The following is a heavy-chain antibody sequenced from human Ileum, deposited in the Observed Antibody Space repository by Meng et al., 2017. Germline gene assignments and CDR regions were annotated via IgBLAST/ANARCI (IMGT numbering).Heavy chain of an antibody. Sequence: QMQLVESGGGVVQPGRSLRLSCAASGFSLSTFSTYALHWVRQAPGEGLECVAVISPDGSNEYYADSVNGRFTISRDNSRTTFSLLMNSLRSEDTAVYFCATGGAYYFDSWGQGALAPSPQ. V-gene: IGHV3-30-3*01. CDR2: ISPDGSNE. CDR1: GFSLSTFSTYA. J-gene: IGHJ4*02. CDR3: ATGGAYYFDS. D-gene: IGHD4-17*01.